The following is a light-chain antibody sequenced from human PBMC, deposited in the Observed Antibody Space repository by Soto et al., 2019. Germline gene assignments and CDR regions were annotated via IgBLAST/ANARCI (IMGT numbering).Light chain of an antibody. J-gene: IGKJ4*01. CDR2: SAS. CDR3: LQLFRYPLT. V-gene: IGKV1-9*01. Sequence: DIQLTQSPSFLSASVGDRITITCRASQGTSNYLARYQQKPGKAPELLVYSASTLQSGVPSRFSGGGSETEFSLTIGTLQPEDFATYYCLQLFRYPLTFGGGTKVDIK. CDR1: QGTSNY.